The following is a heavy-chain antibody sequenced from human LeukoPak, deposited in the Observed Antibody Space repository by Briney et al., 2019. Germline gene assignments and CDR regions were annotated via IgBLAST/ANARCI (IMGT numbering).Heavy chain of an antibody. CDR3: ARDSSPTYGDYYFDY. CDR1: GYTFTSYH. CDR2: INPSGGST. Sequence: ASVKVSCKASGYTFTSYHMHSVRQAPGQGLEWMGIINPSGGSTSYAQKFQGRVTMTRDMSTSTVYMELSSLRSEDTAVYYCARDSSPTYGDYYFDYWGQGTLVTVSS. J-gene: IGHJ4*02. D-gene: IGHD4-17*01. V-gene: IGHV1-46*01.